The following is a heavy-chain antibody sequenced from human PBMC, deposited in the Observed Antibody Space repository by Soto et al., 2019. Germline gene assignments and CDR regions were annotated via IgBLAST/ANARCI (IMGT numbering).Heavy chain of an antibody. CDR2: IYWDDDK. D-gene: IGHD6-25*01. V-gene: IGHV2-5*02. J-gene: IGHJ4*02. CDR1: AFSLSTGGVG. CDR3: AHRPDGSHFDY. Sequence: SGPTLVNPPQTLTLTCTFSAFSLSTGGVGVGWIRQPPGKALEWLALIYWDDDKRYSPSLRSRLTITKDTSKNQVVLTMTNMDPVDTATYYCAHRPDGSHFDYWGQGILVTVSS.